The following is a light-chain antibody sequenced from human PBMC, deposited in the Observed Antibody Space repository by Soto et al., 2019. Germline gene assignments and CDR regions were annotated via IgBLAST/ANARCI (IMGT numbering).Light chain of an antibody. CDR3: QQYSDWLRT. V-gene: IGKV3-15*01. J-gene: IGKJ1*01. CDR1: QSVSTN. Sequence: EIVMTQSPDTLSVSPGERATLSCRASQSVSTNLAWYQQKPGQAPRLLLYDASTRATGIPARFSGSGSGTEFTLTISILQSEDFAVYYCQQYSDWLRTFGQGAKVEI. CDR2: DAS.